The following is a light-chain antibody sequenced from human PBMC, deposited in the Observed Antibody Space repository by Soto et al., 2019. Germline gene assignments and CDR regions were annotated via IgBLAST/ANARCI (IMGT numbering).Light chain of an antibody. Sequence: QTVLTQPPSACGTPGQRVTISCSGSSSNIGSNTVNWYQQIPGTAPKLLIYSNSQRPSGVPDRFSGSKSGTSASLAISGLQSEDEADYYCAAWDDSLNGFYVFGTGTKLTVL. V-gene: IGLV1-44*01. CDR2: SNS. CDR1: SSNIGSNT. CDR3: AAWDDSLNGFYV. J-gene: IGLJ1*01.